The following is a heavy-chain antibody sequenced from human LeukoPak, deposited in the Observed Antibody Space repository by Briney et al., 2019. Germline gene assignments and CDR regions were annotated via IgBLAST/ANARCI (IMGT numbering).Heavy chain of an antibody. CDR1: GFTFSSYA. V-gene: IGHV3-23*01. J-gene: IGHJ4*02. CDR3: TKEYTGTFSAFPSYFDN. D-gene: IGHD1-26*01. CDR2: ISGSGGST. Sequence: GGSLRLSCAASGFTFSSYAMSWVRQAPGKGLEWVSAISGSGGSTYYADSVKGRFTISRDNSKNTLYLQMNSLRAEDTAICYCTKEYTGTFSAFPSYFDNWGQGTLVTVSS.